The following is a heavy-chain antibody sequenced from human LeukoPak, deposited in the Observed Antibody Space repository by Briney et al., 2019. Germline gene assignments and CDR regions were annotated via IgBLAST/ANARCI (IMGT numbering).Heavy chain of an antibody. CDR2: IYYSGST. CDR3: ARGDGYIDY. CDR1: GGSISSYY. Sequence: SESLSLTCTVSGGSISSYYWSWIRQPPGKGLEWIGYIYYSGSTNYNPSLKSRVTISVDTSKNQFSLKLSSVTAADAAVYYCARGDGYIDYWGQGTLVTVSS. J-gene: IGHJ4*02. D-gene: IGHD5-12*01. V-gene: IGHV4-59*01.